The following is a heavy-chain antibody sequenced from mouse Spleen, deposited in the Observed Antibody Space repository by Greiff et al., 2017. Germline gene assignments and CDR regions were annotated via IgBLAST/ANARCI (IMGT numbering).Heavy chain of an antibody. CDR3: ARGDYSNSYYYAMDY. CDR2: IYPRSGNT. J-gene: IGHJ4*01. CDR1: GYTFTSYG. D-gene: IGHD2-5*01. V-gene: IGHV1-81*01. Sequence: QVQLQQSGAELARPGASVKLSCKASGYTFTSYGISWVKQRTGQGLEWIGEIYPRSGNTYYNEKFKGKATLTADKSSSTAYMELRSLTSEDSAVYFCARGDYSNSYYYAMDYWGQGTSVTVSS.